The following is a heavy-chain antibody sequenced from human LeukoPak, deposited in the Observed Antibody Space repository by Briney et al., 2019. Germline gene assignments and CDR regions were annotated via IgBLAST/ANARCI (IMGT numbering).Heavy chain of an antibody. J-gene: IGHJ4*02. CDR3: ARDPGYSSPRGDY. D-gene: IGHD5-18*01. CDR1: GYTFTDYF. CDR2: INPNSGGT. Sequence: ASVKVSCKASGYTFTDYFMHWVRQAPGQGLEWMGWINPNSGGTHYAQKFQGRVTMTRDTSISTAYMELSRLRSDDTAVYYCARDPGYSSPRGDYWGQGILVTVSS. V-gene: IGHV1-2*02.